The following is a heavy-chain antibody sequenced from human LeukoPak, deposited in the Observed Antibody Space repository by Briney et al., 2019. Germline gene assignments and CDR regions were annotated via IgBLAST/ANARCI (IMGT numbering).Heavy chain of an antibody. CDR2: ISYDGSEK. V-gene: IGHV3-30*03. D-gene: IGHD2-21*01. CDR3: ARLWASGGAFDI. J-gene: IGHJ3*02. CDR1: GFTLSKSV. Sequence: PGGSLRLSFAASGFTLSKSVMHGFRQAPDKGLVWVAVISYDGSEKYYGDSVKGRFTISRDNSRNTLYLQMNSLRAEDTGVYCCARLWASGGAFDIWGQGTMVTVSS.